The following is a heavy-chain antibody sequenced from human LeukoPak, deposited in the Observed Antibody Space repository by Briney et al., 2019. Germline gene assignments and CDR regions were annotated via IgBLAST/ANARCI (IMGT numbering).Heavy chain of an antibody. CDR2: ISSSGSTI. Sequence: QPGGSLRLSCAASGFTFSSYEMNWVRQAPGKGLEWVSYISSSGSTIYYADSVKGRFTISRDNAKNSLYLQMNSLRAEDTAVYYCAREPTYTSSWYTSCDYWGQGTLVTVSS. V-gene: IGHV3-48*03. J-gene: IGHJ4*02. CDR3: AREPTYTSSWYTSCDY. CDR1: GFTFSSYE. D-gene: IGHD6-13*01.